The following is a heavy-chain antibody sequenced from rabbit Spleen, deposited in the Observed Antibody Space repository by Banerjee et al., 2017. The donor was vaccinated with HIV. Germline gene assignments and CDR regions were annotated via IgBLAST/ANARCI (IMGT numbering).Heavy chain of an antibody. Sequence: QEQLVESGGGLVQPGGSLKLSCKASGFTLSSYYMNWVRQAPGKGLEWIACINAATAKPVYATWAKGRFTISRTSSTTVTLRMTSLTAADTATYFCARDSGSSFSSYGMDLWGPGTLVTVS. CDR1: GFTLSSYYM. CDR2: INAATAKP. V-gene: IGHV1S45*01. J-gene: IGHJ6*01. D-gene: IGHD8-1*01. CDR3: ARDSGSSFSSYGMDL.